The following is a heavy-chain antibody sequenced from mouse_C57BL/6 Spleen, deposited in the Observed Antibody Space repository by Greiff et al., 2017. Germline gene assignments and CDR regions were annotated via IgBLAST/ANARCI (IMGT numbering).Heavy chain of an antibody. CDR3: AREDYGSSFYWYFDV. CDR2: IYPGDGDT. J-gene: IGHJ1*03. Sequence: VQLQQSGPELVKPGASVKISCTASGYAFSSSWMNWVKQRPGKGLEWIGRIYPGDGDTNYNGKFKGKATLTADKSSSTAYMQLSSLTSEDSAVYFCAREDYGSSFYWYFDVWGTGTTVTVSS. V-gene: IGHV1-82*01. D-gene: IGHD1-1*01. CDR1: GYAFSSSW.